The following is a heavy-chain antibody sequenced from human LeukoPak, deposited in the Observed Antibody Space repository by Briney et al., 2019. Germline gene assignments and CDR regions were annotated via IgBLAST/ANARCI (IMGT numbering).Heavy chain of an antibody. CDR3: ARSELSCSGGSCPTRYAFDI. CDR2: FYTSGTT. Sequence: SQTLSLTCTVSGGSISSRSYCWSWIRQPAGKGLEWIGRFYTSGTTNYNPSLKSRVTISVDTSKNQFSLKLRSVTAADTALYYCARSELSCSGGSCPTRYAFDIWGQGTVVTASS. J-gene: IGHJ3*02. D-gene: IGHD2-15*01. CDR1: GGSISSRSYC. V-gene: IGHV4-61*02.